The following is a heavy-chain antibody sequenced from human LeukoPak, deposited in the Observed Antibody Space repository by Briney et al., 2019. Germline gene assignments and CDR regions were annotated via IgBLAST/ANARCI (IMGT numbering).Heavy chain of an antibody. CDR3: ARHEGREGLLWFGELDWFEP. D-gene: IGHD3-10*01. Sequence: PSETLSLTCTVSGGSISSSSYYWGWMRHPPGKGRVWSVNIYYSGNTYYNPSLKIRVTISVDTYKNQLSLKLSSVTAADTAVYYCARHEGREGLLWFGELDWFEPWGQGNLVTVSS. CDR2: IYYSGNT. V-gene: IGHV4-39*01. J-gene: IGHJ5*02. CDR1: GGSISSSSYY.